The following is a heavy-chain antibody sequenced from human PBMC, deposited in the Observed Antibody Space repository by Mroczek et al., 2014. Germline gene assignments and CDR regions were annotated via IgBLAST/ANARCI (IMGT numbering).Heavy chain of an antibody. CDR3: ATGIAAAGFLDAFDI. V-gene: IGHV4-39*01. J-gene: IGHJ3*02. CDR2: IYYSGST. CDR1: GGSISSSSYY. D-gene: IGHD6-13*01. Sequence: QVQLQESGPGLVKPSETLSLTCTVSGGSISSSSYYWGWIRQPPGKGLEWIGSIYYSGSTYYNPSLKSRVTISVDTSKNQFSLKLSSVTAADTAVYYCATGIAAAGFLDAFDIWGQGTMVTVSS.